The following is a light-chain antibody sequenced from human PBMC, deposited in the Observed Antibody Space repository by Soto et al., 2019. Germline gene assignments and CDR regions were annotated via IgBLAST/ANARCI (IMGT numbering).Light chain of an antibody. V-gene: IGKV1-5*03. CDR3: QQYSTYPYT. CDR1: QSITNW. J-gene: IGKJ2*01. CDR2: KAS. Sequence: DIQMTQSPSTLSASEGDRVTIACRASQSITNWLAWYQQKPGKAPNLLIYKASSLESGVPSRFSGSGSGTEFTLTITILQPDDFATYCCQQYSTYPYTFGQGTKREIK.